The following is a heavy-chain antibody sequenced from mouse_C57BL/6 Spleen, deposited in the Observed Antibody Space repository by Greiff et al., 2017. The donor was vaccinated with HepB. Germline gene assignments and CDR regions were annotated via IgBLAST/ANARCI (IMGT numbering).Heavy chain of an antibody. J-gene: IGHJ1*03. CDR1: GYSITSGYY. D-gene: IGHD1-1*02. CDR3: ARFGGSDWYFDV. V-gene: IGHV3-6*01. Sequence: EVQLQQSGPGLVKPSQSLSLTCSVTGYSITSGYYWNWIRQFPGNKLEWMGYISYDGSNNYNPSLKNRISITRDTSKNQFFLKLNSVTTEDTATYYCARFGGSDWYFDVWGTGTTVTVSS. CDR2: ISYDGSN.